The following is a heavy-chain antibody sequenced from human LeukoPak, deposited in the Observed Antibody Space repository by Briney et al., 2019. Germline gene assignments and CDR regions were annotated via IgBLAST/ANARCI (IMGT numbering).Heavy chain of an antibody. Sequence: PGGSLRLSCAASGFTVSSYYMSWVRQAPGKGLEWVSTIYSGGSTFYADSVKGRFTIPRDKSKNTLYLQMNSLRAEDTAVYYCARDPLVPGVYFDYWGQGTLVTVSS. J-gene: IGHJ4*02. CDR3: ARDPLVPGVYFDY. CDR1: GFTVSSYY. D-gene: IGHD2-2*01. CDR2: IYSGGST. V-gene: IGHV3-53*01.